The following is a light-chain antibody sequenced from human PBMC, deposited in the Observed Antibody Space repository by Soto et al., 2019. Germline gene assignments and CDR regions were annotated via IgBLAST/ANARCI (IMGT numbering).Light chain of an antibody. J-gene: IGKJ4*01. Sequence: DIQLTQSPSFLSASVGDRVTITCRASQGFSNYLAWYQQKPGKAPKLLIYATSTLQSAVPSRFSGSGSGTEFPLTIASLQPEDFATYYCQQLDRFPPTFGGGTKVEI. CDR1: QGFSNY. CDR2: ATS. CDR3: QQLDRFPPT. V-gene: IGKV1-9*01.